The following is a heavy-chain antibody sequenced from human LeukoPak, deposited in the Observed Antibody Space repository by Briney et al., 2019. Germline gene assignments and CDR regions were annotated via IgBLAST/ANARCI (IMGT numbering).Heavy chain of an antibody. CDR2: ISWNSGSI. V-gene: IGHV3-9*01. D-gene: IGHD6-19*01. CDR3: AKDRVLALAVAGTHRGHYFDY. Sequence: GGSLRLSCAASGFTFDDYAMPWVRQAPGKGLEGFSGISWNSGSIGYADSVKGRFTISRDNAKNSLYLQMNSLRAEDTALYYCAKDRVLALAVAGTHRGHYFDYWGQGTLVTVSS. CDR1: GFTFDDYA. J-gene: IGHJ4*02.